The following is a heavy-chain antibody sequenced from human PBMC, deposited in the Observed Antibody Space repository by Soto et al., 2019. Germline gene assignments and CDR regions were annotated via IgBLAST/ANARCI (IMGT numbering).Heavy chain of an antibody. J-gene: IGHJ3*02. D-gene: IGHD3-3*01. Sequence: GSLRLSCAASGFTFTTAWINWVRQAPGKGLEWIGYIYYSGSTNYNPSLKSRVTISVDTSKNQFSLKLSSVTAADTAVYYCAREARGYDFWSGYYGRPDSFDIWRQGTMVTVSS. CDR1: GFTFTTAW. CDR3: AREARGYDFWSGYYGRPDSFDI. V-gene: IGHV4-59*01. CDR2: IYYSGST.